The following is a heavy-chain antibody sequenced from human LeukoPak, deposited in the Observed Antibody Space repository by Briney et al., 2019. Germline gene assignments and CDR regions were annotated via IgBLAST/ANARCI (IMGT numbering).Heavy chain of an antibody. CDR3: ATGVGYCTNGVCLGGAFDI. D-gene: IGHD2-8*01. Sequence: ASVKVSCKASGYTFTGYYMHWVRQAPGQGLEWMGWINPNSGGTNYAQKFQGRVTMTRDTSISTAYMELSRLRSDDTAVYYCATGVGYCTNGVCLGGAFDIWGQGTMVTVSS. CDR1: GYTFTGYY. CDR2: INPNSGGT. V-gene: IGHV1-2*02. J-gene: IGHJ3*02.